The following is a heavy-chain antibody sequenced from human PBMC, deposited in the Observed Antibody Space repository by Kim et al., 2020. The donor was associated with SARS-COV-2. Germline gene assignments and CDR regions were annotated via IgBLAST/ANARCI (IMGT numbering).Heavy chain of an antibody. CDR1: GFTFNTYG. Sequence: GGSLRLSCAASGFTFNTYGMHWVRQAPGKGLEWVAVISYDGDNTYYGDSVRGRFTISRDNSKNTLYLQMNSLRAEDTAVYYCAKTGGIYFGYFDSWGQGTLVTVSS. CDR3: AKTGGIYFGYFDS. CDR2: ISYDGDNT. V-gene: IGHV3-30*18. J-gene: IGHJ4*02. D-gene: IGHD1-26*01.